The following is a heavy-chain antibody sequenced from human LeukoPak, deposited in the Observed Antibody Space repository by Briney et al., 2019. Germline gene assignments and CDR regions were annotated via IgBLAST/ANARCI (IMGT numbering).Heavy chain of an antibody. CDR2: IYYSGST. Sequence: SETLSLTCTVSGGSTSSYYWSWIRQPPGKGLEWIGYIYYSGSTNYNPSLKSRVTISVDTSKNQFSLKLSSVTAADTAVYYCARINNWSYYYFDYWGQGTLVTVSS. CDR1: GGSTSSYY. CDR3: ARINNWSYYYFDY. V-gene: IGHV4-59*01. D-gene: IGHD1-7*01. J-gene: IGHJ4*02.